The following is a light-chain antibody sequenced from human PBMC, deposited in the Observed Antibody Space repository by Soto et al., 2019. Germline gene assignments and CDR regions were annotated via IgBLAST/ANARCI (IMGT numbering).Light chain of an antibody. V-gene: IGKV2-29*03. CDR1: QSLLHSDGKNY. J-gene: IGKJ1*01. CDR3: MQSVPLPT. Sequence: DIVMTQTPLSMSVTPGQPASISCKSRQSLLHSDGKNYLYWYLQKAGQPPLLLIYEVSSRFSGGPDRFRGSGSETDFTLKINPVEAEDVGIYYCMQSVPLPTFGQWTKVDSK. CDR2: EVS.